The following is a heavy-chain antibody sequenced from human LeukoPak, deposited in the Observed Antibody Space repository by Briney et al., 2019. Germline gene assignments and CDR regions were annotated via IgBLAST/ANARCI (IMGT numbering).Heavy chain of an antibody. J-gene: IGHJ4*02. V-gene: IGHV6-1*01. Sequence: SQTLSLTCAISGDSFSSNSAAWHWLRQSPSRGLEWLGRTYYRSKWYNDYAVSVKSRITINPDTSKNQFSLQLNSVTPEDTAVYYCARGRWPNSTYFDYWGQGTLVTVSS. D-gene: IGHD4-23*01. CDR1: GDSFSSNSAA. CDR2: TYYRSKWYN. CDR3: ARGRWPNSTYFDY.